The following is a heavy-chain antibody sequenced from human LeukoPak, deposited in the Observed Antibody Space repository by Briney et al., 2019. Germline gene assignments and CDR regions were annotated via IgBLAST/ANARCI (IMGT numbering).Heavy chain of an antibody. D-gene: IGHD4-17*01. CDR3: ARGHYGDYV. CDR1: RFIFSTYW. Sequence: GGSLRLSCSASRFIFSTYWMSWVRQAPRKRLEWVASINEDGSEKYYVDSVKGRFTISRDNAKNSLYVEMKSLRGEERAVYYCARGHYGDYVWGKGTLVTVSS. J-gene: IGHJ4*02. V-gene: IGHV3-7*01. CDR2: INEDGSEK.